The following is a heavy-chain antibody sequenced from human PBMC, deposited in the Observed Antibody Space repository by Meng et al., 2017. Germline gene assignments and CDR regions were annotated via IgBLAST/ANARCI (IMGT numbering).Heavy chain of an antibody. D-gene: IGHD3-22*01. J-gene: IGHJ4*02. CDR3: ARDKHPEYYDSSGYSPGGDY. Sequence: SETLSLTCTVPGGSISSGGYYWSWIRQHPGKGLEWIGYIYYSGSTYYNPSLKSRVTISVDTSKNQFSLKLSSVTAADTAVYYCARDKHPEYYDSSGYSPGGDYWGQGTLVTVSS. V-gene: IGHV4-31*03. CDR1: GGSISSGGYY. CDR2: IYYSGST.